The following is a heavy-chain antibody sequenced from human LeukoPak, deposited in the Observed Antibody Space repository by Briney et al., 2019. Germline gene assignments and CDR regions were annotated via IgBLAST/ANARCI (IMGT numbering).Heavy chain of an antibody. D-gene: IGHD6-19*01. V-gene: IGHV3-74*01. CDR1: GFTLSSYW. CDR2: INTDGTVT. CDR3: AIITGYSSGWYLRAFDI. Sequence: GGSLRLSCAASGFTLSSYWMHWVRQVPGKGLVWVSHINTDGTVTHYADSVKGRFTISRDNSKNTLYLQMNSLRAEDTAVYYCAIITGYSSGWYLRAFDIWGQGTMVTVSS. J-gene: IGHJ3*02.